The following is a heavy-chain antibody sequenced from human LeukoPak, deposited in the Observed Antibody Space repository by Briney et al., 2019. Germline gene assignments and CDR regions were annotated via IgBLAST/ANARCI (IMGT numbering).Heavy chain of an antibody. CDR1: GYTFTSYG. D-gene: IGHD6-6*01. CDR2: ISAYNGNT. V-gene: IGHV1-18*01. CDR3: ARDPSPYSSSSDAFDI. J-gene: IGHJ3*02. Sequence: ASVEVSCKASGYTFTSYGISWVRQAPGQGLEWMGWISAYNGNTNYAQKLQGRVTVTTDTSTSTAYMELRSLRSDDTAVYYCARDPSPYSSSSDAFDIWGQGTMVTVSS.